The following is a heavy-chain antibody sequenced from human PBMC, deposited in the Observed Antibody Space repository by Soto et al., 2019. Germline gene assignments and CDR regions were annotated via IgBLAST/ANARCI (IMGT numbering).Heavy chain of an antibody. J-gene: IGHJ6*02. CDR2: ISGYNGDT. CDR3: AKNGQPPYYYYGMDV. D-gene: IGHD2-8*01. Sequence: QGQLVQSGAEVKKPGASVKVSCKASGYTFTRYGISWVRQAPGQGLEWMGWISGYNGDTKYAQKCQGRVTMTIDTSTTTVYMELRSLTSDDTAVYYCAKNGQPPYYYYGMDVWGQGTTVTVSS. V-gene: IGHV1-18*01. CDR1: GYTFTRYG.